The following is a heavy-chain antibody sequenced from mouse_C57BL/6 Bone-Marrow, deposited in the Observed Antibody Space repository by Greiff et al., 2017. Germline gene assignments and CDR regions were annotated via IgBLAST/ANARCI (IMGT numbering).Heavy chain of an antibody. CDR2: IHPNSGST. V-gene: IGHV1-64*01. CDR1: GYTFTSYW. Sequence: QVHVKQSGAELVKPGASVKLSCKASGYTFTSYWMHWVKQRPGQGLEWIGMIHPNSGSTNYNEKFKSKATLTVDKSSSTAYMQLSSLTSEDSAVYYCARGVIHRYFDVWGTGTTVTVSS. D-gene: IGHD2-1*01. CDR3: ARGVIHRYFDV. J-gene: IGHJ1*03.